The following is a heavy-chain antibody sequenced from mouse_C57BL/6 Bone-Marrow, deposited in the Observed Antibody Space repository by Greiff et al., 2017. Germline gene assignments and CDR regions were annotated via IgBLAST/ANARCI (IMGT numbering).Heavy chain of an antibody. Sequence: VQLQQSGPELVKPGASVKISCKASGYAFSSSWMHWVKQRPGKGLEWIGRIYPGDGDTNYNGKFKGKATLTADKSSSTAYMQISSLTSEDSAVYVGAGRSVVACGDAMDYWGQGTSVTVSS. J-gene: IGHJ4*01. CDR3: AGRSVVACGDAMDY. D-gene: IGHD1-1*01. V-gene: IGHV1-82*01. CDR1: GYAFSSSW. CDR2: IYPGDGDT.